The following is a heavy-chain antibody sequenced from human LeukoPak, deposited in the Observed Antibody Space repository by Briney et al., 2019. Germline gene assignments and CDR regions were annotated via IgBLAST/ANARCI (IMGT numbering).Heavy chain of an antibody. V-gene: IGHV4-34*01. J-gene: IGHJ4*02. Sequence: PGGSLRLSCAASGFTFSSCGMNWVRRAPGKGREWIGEINHSGSTNYNPSLKSRVTISVDTSKNQFSLRLTSVTAADTAVYYCVRTNPWDLTYYFDYWGQGTLVTVSS. CDR3: VRTNPWDLTYYFDY. CDR1: GFTFSSCG. D-gene: IGHD1-14*01. CDR2: INHSGST.